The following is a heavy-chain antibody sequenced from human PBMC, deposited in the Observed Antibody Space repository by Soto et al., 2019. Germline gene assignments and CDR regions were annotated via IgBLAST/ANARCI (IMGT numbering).Heavy chain of an antibody. V-gene: IGHV3-48*01. D-gene: IGHD4-17*01. CDR3: AGEADYLNWFDP. CDR1: GFTFSSYS. CDR2: ISSSSSTI. J-gene: IGHJ5*02. Sequence: EVQLVESGGGLVQPGGSLRLSCAASGFTFSSYSMNWVRQAPGKGLEWVSYISSSSSTIYYADSVKGRFTISRDSAKNSLYLQMNSLRAEDTAVYYCAGEADYLNWFDPWGQGTLVTVSS.